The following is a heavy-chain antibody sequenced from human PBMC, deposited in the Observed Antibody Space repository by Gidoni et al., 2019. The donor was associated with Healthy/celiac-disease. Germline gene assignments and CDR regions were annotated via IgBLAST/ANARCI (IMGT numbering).Heavy chain of an antibody. Sequence: QVQLQQWGAGLLKPSETLSLTCAVYGGSFSGYYWSWIRQPPGKGLEWIGEINHSGSTNYNPSLKSRVTISVDTSKNQFSLKLSSVTAADTAVYYCARGLGTYQQLGRWFDPWGQGTLVTVSS. J-gene: IGHJ5*02. D-gene: IGHD6-13*01. CDR1: GGSFSGYY. V-gene: IGHV4-34*01. CDR2: INHSGST. CDR3: ARGLGTYQQLGRWFDP.